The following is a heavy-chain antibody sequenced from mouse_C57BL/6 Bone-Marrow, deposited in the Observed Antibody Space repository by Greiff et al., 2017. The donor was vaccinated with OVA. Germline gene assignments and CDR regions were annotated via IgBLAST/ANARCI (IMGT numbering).Heavy chain of an antibody. CDR2: IYPRSGNT. CDR1: GYTFTSYG. D-gene: IGHD2-3*01. J-gene: IGHJ3*01. V-gene: IGHV1-81*01. Sequence: QVQLQQSGAELARPGASVKLSCKASGYTFTSYGISWVKQRTGQGLEWIGEIYPRSGNTYYNQKFKGKSTLTVDKSSSTAYMQLSSLTSEDSAVYYGARGGYSFAYWGQGTLVTVSA. CDR3: ARGGYSFAY.